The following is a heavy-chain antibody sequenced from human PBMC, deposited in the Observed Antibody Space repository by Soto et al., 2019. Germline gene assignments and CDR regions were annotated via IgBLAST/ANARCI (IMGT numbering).Heavy chain of an antibody. V-gene: IGHV3-21*01. Sequence: PGGSLRISCAASGFTFSSYSMNWVRQAPGKGLEWVSSISSSSSYIYYADSVKGRFTISRDNAKNSLYLQMNSLRAEDTAVYYCARGAPVGYSSSWYNWFDPWGQGTLVNVSS. D-gene: IGHD6-13*01. CDR1: GFTFSSYS. CDR3: ARGAPVGYSSSWYNWFDP. CDR2: ISSSSSYI. J-gene: IGHJ5*02.